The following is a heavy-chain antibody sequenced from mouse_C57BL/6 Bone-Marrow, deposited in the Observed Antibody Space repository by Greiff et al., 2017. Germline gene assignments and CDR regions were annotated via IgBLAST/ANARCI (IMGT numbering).Heavy chain of an antibody. V-gene: IGHV1-26*01. CDR1: GYTFTDYY. CDR2: INPNNGGT. CDR3: ARESLDSSGYDDY. Sequence: VQLQQSGPELVKPGASVKISCKASGYTFTDYYMNWVKQSHGKSLEWIGDINPNNGGTSYNQKFKGKATVTVDKSSSTAYMELRSLTSEDSAVYYCARESLDSSGYDDYWGQGTTLTVSS. D-gene: IGHD3-2*02. J-gene: IGHJ2*01.